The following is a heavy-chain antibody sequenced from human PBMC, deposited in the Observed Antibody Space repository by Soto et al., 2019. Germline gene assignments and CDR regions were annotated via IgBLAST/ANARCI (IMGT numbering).Heavy chain of an antibody. CDR1: GGSISSYY. CDR2: IYYSGST. V-gene: IGHV3-66*01. J-gene: IGHJ3*02. Sequence: ETLSLTCTVSGGSISSYYWSWIRQPPGKGLEWIGYIYYSGSTYYADSVKGRFTISRDNSKNTLYLQMNSLRAEDTAVYYCAATLRGHDAFDIWGQGTMVTVSS. CDR3: AATLRGHDAFDI. D-gene: IGHD3-16*01.